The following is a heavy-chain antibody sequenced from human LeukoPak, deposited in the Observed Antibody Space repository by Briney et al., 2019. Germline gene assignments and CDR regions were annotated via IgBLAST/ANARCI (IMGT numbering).Heavy chain of an antibody. Sequence: PGGSLRLSCAASGFTFSDYYMSWIRQAPGKGLEWVSYISSSGSTIYYADSVKGRFTISRDNAKNTLYLQMNSLRAEDTAVYYCVSSGVVVGATRAEGLDFWGQGTLVTVS. V-gene: IGHV3-11*01. CDR3: VSSGVVVGATRAEGLDF. CDR1: GFTFSDYY. J-gene: IGHJ4*02. CDR2: ISSSGSTI. D-gene: IGHD1-26*01.